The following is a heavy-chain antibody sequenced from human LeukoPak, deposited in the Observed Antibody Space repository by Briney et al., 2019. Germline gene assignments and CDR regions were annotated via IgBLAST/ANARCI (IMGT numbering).Heavy chain of an antibody. CDR1: GGTFSSYA. V-gene: IGHV1-69*05. Sequence: SVKVSCXASGGTFSSYAISWVRQAPGQGLEWMGRIIPIFGTANYAQKFQGRVTITTDESTSTAYMELSSLRSEDTAVYYCAREVERRYYYYYYMDVWGKGTTVTVSS. J-gene: IGHJ6*03. CDR2: IIPIFGTA. D-gene: IGHD1-1*01. CDR3: AREVERRYYYYYYMDV.